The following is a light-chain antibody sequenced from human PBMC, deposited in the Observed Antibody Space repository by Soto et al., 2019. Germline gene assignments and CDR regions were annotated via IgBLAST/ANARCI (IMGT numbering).Light chain of an antibody. CDR2: GAS. CDR1: QRVSSNF. V-gene: IGKV3-20*01. Sequence: EIVLTQSPGTLSLSPGERATLSCRTSQRVSSNFLAWYQGKPGQVPRLLLYGASTRATGIPDRFSGSGSGKDFTLTISRREPEDFAVYYCQQYTTSQPWAFGEGTKVEIK. CDR3: QQYTTSQPWA. J-gene: IGKJ1*01.